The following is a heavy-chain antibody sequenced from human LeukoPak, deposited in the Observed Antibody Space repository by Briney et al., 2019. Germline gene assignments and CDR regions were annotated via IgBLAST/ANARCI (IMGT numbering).Heavy chain of an antibody. Sequence: SVKVSCKASGGTFSSYAISWVRQAPGQGLERMGGIIPIFGTANYAQKFQGRVTITADKSTSTAYMELSSLRSEDTAVYYCAATSPTTVTTGYFDYWGQGTLVTVSS. D-gene: IGHD4-11*01. CDR1: GGTFSSYA. CDR3: AATSPTTVTTGYFDY. V-gene: IGHV1-69*06. CDR2: IIPIFGTA. J-gene: IGHJ4*02.